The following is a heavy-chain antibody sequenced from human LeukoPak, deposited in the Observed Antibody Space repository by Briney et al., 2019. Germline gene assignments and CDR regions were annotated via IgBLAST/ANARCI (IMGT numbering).Heavy chain of an antibody. J-gene: IGHJ6*04. CDR2: IYYSGSI. V-gene: IGHV4-4*02. CDR3: ARDEGFFGAGYYYGMDV. Sequence: SGTLSLTCAVSGGSISSSNWWSWVRQPPGKGLEWIGDIYYSGSIKYNPSLKSRVTMSVDTSKNHFSLRLSSVTAADTAVYYCARDEGFFGAGYYYGMDVWGKGTRVTVSS. D-gene: IGHD2-15*01. CDR1: GGSISSSNW.